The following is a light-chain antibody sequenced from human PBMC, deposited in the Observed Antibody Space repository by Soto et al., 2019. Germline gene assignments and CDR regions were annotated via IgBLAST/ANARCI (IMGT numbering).Light chain of an antibody. V-gene: IGKV4-1*01. CDR1: QSVLYSSNNKNY. CDR2: WAS. Sequence: DIVMTQSPDSLAVSLGERATINCKSSQSVLYSSNNKNYLAWYQQKPGQPPKLLIYWASTRESGVPDRFSGSGSGTDFTRTISCLQSEDFATDYCQQYYSFTWTFGQGTKVDIK. CDR3: QQYYSFTWT. J-gene: IGKJ1*01.